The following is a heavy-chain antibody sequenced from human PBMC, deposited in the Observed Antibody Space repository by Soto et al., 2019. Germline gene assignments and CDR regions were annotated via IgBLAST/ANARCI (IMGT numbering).Heavy chain of an antibody. J-gene: IGHJ4*02. CDR1: GGSVSSGSYY. V-gene: IGHV4-61*01. D-gene: IGHD5-18*01. Sequence: SETLSLTCTVSGGSVSSGSYYWSWIRQPPGKGLEWIGYIYYSGSTNYNPSLKSRVTISVDTSKNQFSLKLSSVTAADTAVYYCARQGGYSYGKLDYWGQGTLVTVSS. CDR3: ARQGGYSYGKLDY. CDR2: IYYSGST.